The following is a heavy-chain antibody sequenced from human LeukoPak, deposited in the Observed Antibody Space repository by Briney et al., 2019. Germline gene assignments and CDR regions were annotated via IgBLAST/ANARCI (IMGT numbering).Heavy chain of an antibody. CDR2: IRYDGSNK. J-gene: IGHJ1*01. Sequence: PGGSLRLSCAASGFTFSSYGMHWVRQAPGKGLEWVAFIRYDGSNKYYADSVKGRFTISRDNSKNTLYLQMNSLRAEDTAVYYCAKVHWVAVVGNEYFQHWGQGTLVTVSS. D-gene: IGHD6-19*01. V-gene: IGHV3-30*02. CDR3: AKVHWVAVVGNEYFQH. CDR1: GFTFSSYG.